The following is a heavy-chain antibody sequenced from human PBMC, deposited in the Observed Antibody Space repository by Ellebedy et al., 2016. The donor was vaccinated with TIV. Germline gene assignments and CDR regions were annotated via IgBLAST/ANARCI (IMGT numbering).Heavy chain of an antibody. V-gene: IGHV3-48*03. Sequence: GESLKISCAVSGFTFSSYEMNWVRQAPGKGLEWVSYISGIASVTAYADSVKGRFTISRDNSMTSLYLQMNSLRVDETAMYYCARSYGARTSGPWGQGTLVTVSS. D-gene: IGHD3-16*01. CDR3: ARSYGARTSGP. CDR2: ISGIASVT. J-gene: IGHJ5*02. CDR1: GFTFSSYE.